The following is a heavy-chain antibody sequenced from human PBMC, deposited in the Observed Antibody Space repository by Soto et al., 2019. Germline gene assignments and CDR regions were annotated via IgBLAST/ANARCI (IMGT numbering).Heavy chain of an antibody. CDR2: IYWGDDE. J-gene: IGHJ4*02. Sequence: QITLKESGPPLVKPAQTLALTCTFSGFSLTTDGEGVGWVRQPPGEALEWLALIYWGDDERYSPSLKSRLTITKDPSKNQVVLIMTNVDPVDTATYYCAHSRNLITEDAQVGDFDYWGQGTLVTVSS. D-gene: IGHD3-10*01. CDR3: AHSRNLITEDAQVGDFDY. V-gene: IGHV2-5*02. CDR1: GFSLTTDGEG.